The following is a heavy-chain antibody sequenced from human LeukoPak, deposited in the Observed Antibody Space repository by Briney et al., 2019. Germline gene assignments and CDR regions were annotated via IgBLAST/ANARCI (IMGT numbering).Heavy chain of an antibody. V-gene: IGHV3-30*04. CDR3: VRDYNWGFDY. CDR1: GFTFSHYA. CDR2: ISYDGSNK. Sequence: GGSLRLSCAASGFTFSHYAMHWVRQAPGKGLEWVAVISYDGSNKYNADSMKGRLTISRDNSKNTLYLQMHSLRVEDTSIYYCVRDYNWGFDYWGQGTVVTVSS. J-gene: IGHJ4*02. D-gene: IGHD1-1*01.